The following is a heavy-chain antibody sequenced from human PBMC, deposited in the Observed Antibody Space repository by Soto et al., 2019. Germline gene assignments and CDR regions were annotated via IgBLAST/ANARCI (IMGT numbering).Heavy chain of an antibody. CDR2: ISGSGGST. CDR3: AKMLYLYCSRGSGPTFDY. CDR1: GFPFSSYA. V-gene: IGHV3-23*01. D-gene: IGHD2-15*01. J-gene: IGHJ4*02. Sequence: EVQLLESGGGLVQPGGSLRLSCAASGFPFSSYAMSWVRQTPVKGLEWVSAISGSGGSTYHADCVKGRFTTSRDNSKNTLCQQMNSQRAEDTGVYYCAKMLYLYCSRGSGPTFDYWGQVTVVTVPS.